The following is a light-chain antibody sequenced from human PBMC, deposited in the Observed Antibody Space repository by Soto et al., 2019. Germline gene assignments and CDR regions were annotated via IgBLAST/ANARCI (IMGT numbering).Light chain of an antibody. Sequence: IVMTHSPGTLSFSPGEIATLSFRASQSVSSRLAWYQQKPGQAPRLLISGASSRATGIPDRFSGSGSGTDFTLTISRLEPEDFAVYFCQQYNDWPPITSGGGTKVDIK. CDR3: QQYNDWPPIT. CDR1: QSVSSR. V-gene: IGKV3D-15*01. CDR2: GAS. J-gene: IGKJ4*01.